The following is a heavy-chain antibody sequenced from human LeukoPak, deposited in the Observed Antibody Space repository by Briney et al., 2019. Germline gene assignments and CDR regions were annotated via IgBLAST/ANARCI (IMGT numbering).Heavy chain of an antibody. V-gene: IGHV4-39*01. J-gene: IGHJ4*02. D-gene: IGHD3-10*01. CDR3: ARHNYGSGSAFDY. CDR2: IYYSGST. CDR1: GGSISSSSYY. Sequence: SETLSLTCTVSGGSISSSSYYWGWIRQPPGKGLEWIGSIYYSGSTYYNPSLKSRVTISVDTSRNQFSLKLSSVTAADTAVYYCARHNYGSGSAFDYWGQGTLVTVSS.